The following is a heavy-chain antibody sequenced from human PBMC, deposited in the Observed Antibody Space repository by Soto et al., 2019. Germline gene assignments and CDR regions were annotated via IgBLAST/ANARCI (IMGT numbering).Heavy chain of an antibody. V-gene: IGHV4-30-4*01. D-gene: IGHD3-3*01. CDR1: GGSLSSGDNY. Sequence: PSETLSLTCSVSGGSLSSGDNYWSWIRQSPGKGLECIGYIDHSGTAYYNPSLQGRVILSVDTSNNHFSLSLTSMTAADTAVYYCARIPWSAVSRRAFDIWGQGTMVTVSS. J-gene: IGHJ3*02. CDR3: ARIPWSAVSRRAFDI. CDR2: IDHSGTA.